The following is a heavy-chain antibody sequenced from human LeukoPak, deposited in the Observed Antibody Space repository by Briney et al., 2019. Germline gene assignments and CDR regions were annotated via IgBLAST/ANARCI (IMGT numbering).Heavy chain of an antibody. J-gene: IGHJ4*02. V-gene: IGHV4-59*01. CDR2: IYYSGST. CDR3: ARAHYDILTGYCHPLDY. Sequence: PSETLSLTCTVSGGSISSYYWSWIRQPPGEGLEWIGYIYYSGSTNYNPSLKSRVTISVDTSKNQFSLKLSSVTAADTAVYYCARAHYDILTGYCHPLDYWGQRTLVTVSS. CDR1: GGSISSYY. D-gene: IGHD3-9*01.